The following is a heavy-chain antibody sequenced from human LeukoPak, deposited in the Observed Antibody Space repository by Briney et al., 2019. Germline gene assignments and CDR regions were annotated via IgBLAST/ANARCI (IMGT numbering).Heavy chain of an antibody. J-gene: IGHJ5*02. CDR2: VKSKADGGTT. CDR1: GFSFSNTW. V-gene: IGHV3-15*01. CDR3: TNSGDL. D-gene: IGHD1-26*01. Sequence: GGSLRLSCVASGFSFSNTWMSWVRQAPGKGLEWLGRVKSKADGGTTDYAASVKGRFTISREDSKNRVYPQMNSLKTEDTAVYYCTNSGDLWGQGTLVIVSS.